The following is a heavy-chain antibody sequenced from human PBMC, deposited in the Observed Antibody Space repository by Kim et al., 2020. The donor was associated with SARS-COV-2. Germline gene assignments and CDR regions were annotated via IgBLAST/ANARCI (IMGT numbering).Heavy chain of an antibody. Sequence: SQQVQGRVPITRDTAASTAYMELSSLRSEDTAVYYCARDLEQLVLWYFDYWGQGTLVTVSS. D-gene: IGHD6-6*01. CDR3: ARDLEQLVLWYFDY. V-gene: IGHV1-3*01. J-gene: IGHJ4*02.